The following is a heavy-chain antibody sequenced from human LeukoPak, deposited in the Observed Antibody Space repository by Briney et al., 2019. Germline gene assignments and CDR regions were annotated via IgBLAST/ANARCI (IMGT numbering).Heavy chain of an antibody. CDR1: GGTFSSYA. D-gene: IGHD3-3*01. CDR3: ARAGAYDFWSGYLDSFDY. V-gene: IGHV1-69*01. CDR2: IIPIFGTA. Sequence: ASLKVSRKASGGTFSSYAISWVRQAPGQGLEWMGGIIPIFGTANYAQKFQGRVTITADESTSTAYMELGSLRSEDTAVYYCARAGAYDFWSGYLDSFDYWDQGTLVTVSS. J-gene: IGHJ4*02.